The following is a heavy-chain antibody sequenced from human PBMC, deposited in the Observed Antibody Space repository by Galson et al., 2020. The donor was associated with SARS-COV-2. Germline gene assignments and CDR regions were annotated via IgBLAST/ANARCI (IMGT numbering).Heavy chain of an antibody. CDR3: AREGSLTGGVDY. CDR1: GFTFSSYA. D-gene: IGHD7-27*01. CDR2: ISYDGSKK. Sequence: GGSLRLSCAASGFTFSSYAMHWVRQAPGKGLEWVAVISYDGSKKYYADSVKGRFTISRDNSKNTLYLQMNSLRAEDTAVYYCAREGSLTGGVDYWGQGTLVTVSS. J-gene: IGHJ4*02. V-gene: IGHV3-30*04.